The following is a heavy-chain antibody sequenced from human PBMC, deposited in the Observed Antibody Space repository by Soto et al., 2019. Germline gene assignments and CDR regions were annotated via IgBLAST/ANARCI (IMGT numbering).Heavy chain of an antibody. Sequence: QVQLVQSGAEVKKPGASVKVSCKASGYTFTSYDINWGRQAAGQGLEWMGWMYPNSGNTGYAQKFQGRVTMTRNTSISTPYMELRSLRSEDTAVYYCARTLYGDNVDSWGQGTLVTVSS. V-gene: IGHV1-8*01. CDR1: GYTFTSYD. CDR2: MYPNSGNT. CDR3: ARTLYGDNVDS. J-gene: IGHJ4*02. D-gene: IGHD4-17*01.